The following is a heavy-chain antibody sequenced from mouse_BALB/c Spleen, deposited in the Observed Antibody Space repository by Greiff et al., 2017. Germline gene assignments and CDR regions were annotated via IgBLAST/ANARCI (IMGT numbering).Heavy chain of an antibody. CDR2: ISTYYGDA. CDR1: GYTFTDYA. CDR3: AREGDGYYGY. J-gene: IGHJ2*01. V-gene: IGHV1S137*01. D-gene: IGHD2-3*01. Sequence: QVQLQQSGAELVRPGVSVTISCKGSGYTFTDYAMHWVKQSHAKSLEWIGVISTYYGDASYNQKFKGKATMTVDKSSSTAYMELARLTSEDSAIYYCAREGDGYYGYWGQGTTLTVSS.